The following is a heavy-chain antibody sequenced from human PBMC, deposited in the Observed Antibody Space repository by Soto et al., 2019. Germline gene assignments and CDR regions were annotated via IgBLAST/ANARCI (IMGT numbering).Heavy chain of an antibody. Sequence: SETLSLTCTVSGGSISSYYWSWIRQPPGKGLEWIGEINHSGSTNYNPSLKSRVTISVDTSKNQFSLKLSSVTAADTAVYYCARGIPDYYGSGSYLTHWFDPWGQGTLVTVSS. CDR3: ARGIPDYYGSGSYLTHWFDP. D-gene: IGHD3-10*01. CDR1: GGSISSYY. V-gene: IGHV4-59*12. J-gene: IGHJ5*02. CDR2: INHSGST.